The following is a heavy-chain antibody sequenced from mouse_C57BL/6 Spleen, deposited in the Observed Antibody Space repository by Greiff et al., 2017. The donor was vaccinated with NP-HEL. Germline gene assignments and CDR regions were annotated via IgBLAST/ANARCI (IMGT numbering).Heavy chain of an antibody. Sequence: VQLQQSGPVLVKPGASVKMSCKASGYTFTDYYMNWVKQSHGKSLEWIGVINPYNGGTSYNQQFKGKATLTVDKSSSTAYMELNSLTSEDSAVYYCARRGGSSGYGVDYWGQGTTLTVSS. CDR3: ARRGGSSGYGVDY. CDR2: INPYNGGT. V-gene: IGHV1-19*01. J-gene: IGHJ2*01. CDR1: GYTFTDYY. D-gene: IGHD3-2*02.